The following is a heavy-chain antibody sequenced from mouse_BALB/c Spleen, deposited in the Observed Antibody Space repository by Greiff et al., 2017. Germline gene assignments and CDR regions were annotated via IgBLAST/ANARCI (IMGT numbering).Heavy chain of an antibody. V-gene: IGHV1-7*01. Sequence: VQLQQPGAELVRPGASVKLSCKASGYTFTSYWMHWVKQRPGQGLEWIGYINPSTGYTEYNQKFKDKATLTADKSSSTAYMQLSSLTSEDSAVYYCARGGLYGKQGYWGQGTTLTVAS. D-gene: IGHD2-1*01. J-gene: IGHJ2*01. CDR1: GYTFTSYW. CDR2: INPSTGYT. CDR3: ARGGLYGKQGY.